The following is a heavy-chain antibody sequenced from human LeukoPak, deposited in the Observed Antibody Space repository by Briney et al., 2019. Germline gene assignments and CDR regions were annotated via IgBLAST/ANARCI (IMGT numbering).Heavy chain of an antibody. J-gene: IGHJ4*02. V-gene: IGHV3-21*01. CDR1: GFTFSTYN. CDR2: ITGPSTYI. D-gene: IGHD3-3*01. Sequence: GGSLRLSCAASGFTFSTYNMNWVRQAPGKGLEWVSSITGPSTYIYYGDSVKGRFTISRDNAKNSLYLQMNSLRDEDTAVYYCAQTNYDFRAFDYWGQGTLVTVSS. CDR3: AQTNYDFRAFDY.